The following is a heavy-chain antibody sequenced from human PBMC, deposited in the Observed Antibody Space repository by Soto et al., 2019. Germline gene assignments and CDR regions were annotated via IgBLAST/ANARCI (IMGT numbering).Heavy chain of an antibody. CDR2: RYYSEST. CDR3: ARTKCSGGSCYSWSLDY. V-gene: IGHV4-31*03. CDR1: GGSITAGGYY. Sequence: LSLTCTVSGGSITAGGYYWSWIRQLPGKGLEWIGHRYYSESTYYNPSLKSRVSISLDTSKNQFSLKLSFVTAADTAMYYCARTKCSGGSCYSWSLDYWGQGTPVTVSS. J-gene: IGHJ4*02. D-gene: IGHD2-15*01.